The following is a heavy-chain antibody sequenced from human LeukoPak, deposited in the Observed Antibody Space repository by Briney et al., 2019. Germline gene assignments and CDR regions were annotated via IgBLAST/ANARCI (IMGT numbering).Heavy chain of an antibody. V-gene: IGHV4-34*01. J-gene: IGHJ2*01. D-gene: IGHD6-6*01. Sequence: SETLSLTCAVYGGSFSGYYWSWIRQPPGKGLEWIGEINHSGSTNYNPSLKSRVTISVDTSKNQFSLKLSSVTAADTAVYYCARGPGAARSRTDWYFDLWGRGTLVTVSS. CDR1: GGSFSGYY. CDR3: ARGPGAARSRTDWYFDL. CDR2: INHSGST.